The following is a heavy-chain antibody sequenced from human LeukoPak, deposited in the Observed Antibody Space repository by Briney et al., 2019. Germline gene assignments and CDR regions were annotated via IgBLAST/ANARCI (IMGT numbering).Heavy chain of an antibody. CDR2: IYYSGST. CDR1: GGSISSYY. D-gene: IGHD4-11*01. Sequence: KSSETLSLTCTVSGGSISSYYWSWIRQPPGKGLEWIGYIYYSGSTNYNPSLKSRVTISVDTSKNQFSLKLSSVTAADTAVYYCARWSGDYSIDYWGQGTLVTVSS. V-gene: IGHV4-59*01. CDR3: ARWSGDYSIDY. J-gene: IGHJ4*02.